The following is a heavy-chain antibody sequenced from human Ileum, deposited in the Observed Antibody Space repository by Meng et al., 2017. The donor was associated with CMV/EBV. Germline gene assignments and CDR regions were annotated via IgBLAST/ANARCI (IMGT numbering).Heavy chain of an antibody. CDR2: ISGTGADT. CDR1: GLTLNSYA. Sequence: EVQLLGLGGLLVQPGGSLSLSCAASGLTLNSYAMSWVRQAPGKGLEWVAGISGTGADTYYADSVKGRFTISRDNSKNTLFLEMDTLRAEDTALYYCARDGYNWVPFDSWGQGTLVTVSS. CDR3: ARDGYNWVPFDS. J-gene: IGHJ4*02. V-gene: IGHV3-23*01. D-gene: IGHD5-24*01.